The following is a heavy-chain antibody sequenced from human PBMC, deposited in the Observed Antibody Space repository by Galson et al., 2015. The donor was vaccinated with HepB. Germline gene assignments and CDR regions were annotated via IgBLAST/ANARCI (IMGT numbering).Heavy chain of an antibody. J-gene: IGHJ3*02. CDR2: ISSSSSYI. V-gene: IGHV3-21*04. CDR1: GFTFSSYS. D-gene: IGHD3-10*01. CDR3: AKALKEGLWFGELSAFDI. Sequence: SLRLSCAASGFTFSSYSMNWVRQAPGKGLEWVSSISSSSSYIYYADSVKGRFTISRDNAKNSLYLQMNSLRAEDTAVYYCAKALKEGLWFGELSAFDIWGQGTMVTVSS.